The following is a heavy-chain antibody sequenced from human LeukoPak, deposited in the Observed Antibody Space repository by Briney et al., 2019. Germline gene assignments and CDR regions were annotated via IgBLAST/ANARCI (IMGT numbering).Heavy chain of an antibody. Sequence: ASVKVSCKASGYTFTSYYMHWVRQAPGQGLEWMGIINHSGGSTSYAQKFQGRVTMTRDTATSTVYMELSRRRAEDSAVYYCATAALYAVHIWSQGTMVTVSS. V-gene: IGHV1-46*01. J-gene: IGHJ3*02. CDR2: INHSGGST. D-gene: IGHD6-6*01. CDR3: ATAALYAVHI. CDR1: GYTFTSYY.